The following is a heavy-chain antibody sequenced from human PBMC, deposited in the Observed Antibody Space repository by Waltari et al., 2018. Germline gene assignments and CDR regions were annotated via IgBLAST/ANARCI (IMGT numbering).Heavy chain of an antibody. CDR3: AKGLAGRSGSYYPFDY. CDR2: ISGSGGST. D-gene: IGHD3-10*01. V-gene: IGHV3-23*01. CDR1: GFTFSSYA. J-gene: IGHJ4*02. Sequence: EVQLLESGGGLVQPGGSLRLSCAASGFTFSSYAMSWVRQAPGKGLEWVSAISGSGGSTYYADSVKGRFTISRDNSKNTLYLQMNSLRAEDTAVYYCAKGLAGRSGSYYPFDYWGQGTLVTVSS.